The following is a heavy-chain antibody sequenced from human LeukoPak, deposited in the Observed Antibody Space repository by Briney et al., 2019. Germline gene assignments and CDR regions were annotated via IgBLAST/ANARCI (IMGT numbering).Heavy chain of an antibody. J-gene: IGHJ4*02. D-gene: IGHD3-9*01. Sequence: GRSLRLSCAASGFTFSSYGMHWVRQAPGKGLEWVAVISYDGSNKYYADSVRGRFTISRDNSKYTLYLQMNSLRAEDTAVYYCAKGAGGRYFDWLLRPSYYFDYWGQGTLVTVSS. CDR1: GFTFSSYG. V-gene: IGHV3-30*18. CDR3: AKGAGGRYFDWLLRPSYYFDY. CDR2: ISYDGSNK.